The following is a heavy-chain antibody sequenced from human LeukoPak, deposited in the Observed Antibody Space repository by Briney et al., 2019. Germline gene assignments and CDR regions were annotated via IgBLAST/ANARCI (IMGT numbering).Heavy chain of an antibody. J-gene: IGHJ3*02. D-gene: IGHD2-21*02. V-gene: IGHV3-23*01. CDR1: GFTFSSYA. CDR3: AKLGYCGGDCHLGAFDI. Sequence: GGSLRLSCAASGFTFSSYAMNWVRQAPGKGLEWVSAISGSGGSTYYADSVKGLFTISRDNTKNTLYLQMNSLRAEDTAVYYCAKLGYCGGDCHLGAFDIWGQGTMVTVSS. CDR2: ISGSGGST.